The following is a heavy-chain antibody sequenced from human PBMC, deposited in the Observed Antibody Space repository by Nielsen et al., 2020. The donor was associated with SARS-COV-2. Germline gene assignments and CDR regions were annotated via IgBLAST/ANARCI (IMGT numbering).Heavy chain of an antibody. CDR2: IIPIRGIA. D-gene: IGHD2-2*01. Sequence: SVKVSCKASGGTFSSYAISWVRQAPGQGLEWMGRIIPIRGIANYAQKFQGRVTITADKSTSTAYMELSSLRSEDTAVYYCARGGGGYQPFDYWGPGNLVTVSS. J-gene: IGHJ4*02. V-gene: IGHV1-69*04. CDR1: GGTFSSYA. CDR3: ARGGGGYQPFDY.